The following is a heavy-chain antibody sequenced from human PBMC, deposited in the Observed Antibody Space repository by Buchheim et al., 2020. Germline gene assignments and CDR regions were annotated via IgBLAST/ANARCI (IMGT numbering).Heavy chain of an antibody. J-gene: IGHJ5*02. D-gene: IGHD6-13*01. CDR3: AAIATDVSRWFDA. CDR1: GDPLSSYNYF. CDR2: IHYSGST. V-gene: IGHV4-39*01. Sequence: QVQLQESGPGLVKPSETLSLTCTVSGDPLSSYNYFWGWIRQPPGKGLDWIGYIHYSGSTYYSPSLQSRITMPVDTSKNQFSLNVNSVTAADTAVYYCAAIATDVSRWFDAWGQGTL.